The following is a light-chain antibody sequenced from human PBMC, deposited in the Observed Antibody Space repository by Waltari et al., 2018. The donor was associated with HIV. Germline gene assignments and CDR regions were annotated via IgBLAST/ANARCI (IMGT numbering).Light chain of an antibody. V-gene: IGLV3-21*01. Sequence: SYVLTQTPSVSGDPGETVTIPCEGDNIGSKSVQWYQRKPGQAPLLVTFYDNDRPSGIPVRIYGCNGGNTATLTISRVEVGDEADYFCQVWDRPADQVIFGGGTKL. CDR2: YDN. J-gene: IGLJ2*01. CDR1: NIGSKS. CDR3: QVWDRPADQVI.